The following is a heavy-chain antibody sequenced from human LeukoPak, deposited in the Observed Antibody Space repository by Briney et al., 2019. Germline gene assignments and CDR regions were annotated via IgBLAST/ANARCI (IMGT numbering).Heavy chain of an antibody. V-gene: IGHV4-39*02. CDR3: AREFRELVWFGELNF. CDR2: IYYSGST. Sequence: SETLSLTCTVSGGSISSSSYYWGWIRQPPGKGLEWIGSIYYSGSTYYNPSLKSRVTISVDTSKNQFSLKLSSVTAADTAVYYCAREFRELVWFGELNFWGQGTLVTVSS. J-gene: IGHJ4*02. CDR1: GGSISSSSYY. D-gene: IGHD3-10*01.